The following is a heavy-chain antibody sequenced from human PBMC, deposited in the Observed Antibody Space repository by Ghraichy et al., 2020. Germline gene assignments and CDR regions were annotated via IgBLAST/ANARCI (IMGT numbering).Heavy chain of an antibody. V-gene: IGHV3-30*18. J-gene: IGHJ4*02. CDR3: AKDLGQLVGPYFDV. D-gene: IGHD1-1*01. Sequence: GGSLRLSCAASGFTFNAYGMHWVRQTPGKGLEWVAVILYDGSTKEYGDSVKGRFTISRDNSKDTLYLQMNNLRSEDTAVYYCAKDLGQLVGPYFDVWGQGTLVTVSS. CDR2: ILYDGSTK. CDR1: GFTFNAYG.